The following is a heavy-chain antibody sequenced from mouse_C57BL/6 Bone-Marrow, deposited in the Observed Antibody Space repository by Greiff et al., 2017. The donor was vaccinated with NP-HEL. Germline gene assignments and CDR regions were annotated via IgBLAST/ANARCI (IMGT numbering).Heavy chain of an antibody. CDR3: ARVFAY. CDR1: GFSLTSYG. J-gene: IGHJ3*01. Sequence: QVHVKQSGPGLVQPSQSLSITCTVSGFSLTSYGVHWVRQSPGKGLEWLGVIWSGGSTDYNAAFISRLSISKDNSKSQVFFKVNSLQADDTAIYYCARVFAYWGQGTLVTVSA. V-gene: IGHV2-2*01. CDR2: IWSGGST.